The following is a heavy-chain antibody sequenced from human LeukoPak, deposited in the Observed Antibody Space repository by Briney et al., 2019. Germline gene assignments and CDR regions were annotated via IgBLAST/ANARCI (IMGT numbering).Heavy chain of an antibody. CDR3: ARPRAARLLSPYNWFDP. CDR2: INHSGST. Sequence: SETLSLTCAVYGGSFSGYYWSWIRQPPGKGLEWIGEINHSGSTNYNPSLKSRVTISVDTSKNQFSLKLSSVTAADTAVYYCARPRAARLLSPYNWFDPWGQGTLVTVSS. J-gene: IGHJ5*02. CDR1: GGSFSGYY. D-gene: IGHD6-6*01. V-gene: IGHV4-34*01.